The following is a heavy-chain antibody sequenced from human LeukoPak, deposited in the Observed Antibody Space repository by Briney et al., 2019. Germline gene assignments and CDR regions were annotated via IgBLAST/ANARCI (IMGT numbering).Heavy chain of an antibody. CDR1: GFTFSNVW. V-gene: IGHV3-21*01. J-gene: IGHJ6*03. Sequence: GGSLRLSCAASGFTFSNVWMSWVRQAPGKGLEWVSFISTSSSYIHNADSVKGRFTISRDNAENPLYLQMNSLRAEDTAVYYCARAAIAAARIYYYMDVWGKGTTVTVSS. CDR2: ISTSSSYI. D-gene: IGHD6-13*01. CDR3: ARAAIAAARIYYYMDV.